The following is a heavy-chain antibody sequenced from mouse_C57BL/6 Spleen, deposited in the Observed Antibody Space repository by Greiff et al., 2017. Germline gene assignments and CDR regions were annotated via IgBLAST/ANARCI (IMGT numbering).Heavy chain of an antibody. CDR1: GYTFTDYY. CDR3: AREIYYGSSPDY. J-gene: IGHJ2*01. V-gene: IGHV1-76*01. Sequence: QVQLQQSGAELVRPGASVKLSCKASGYTFTDYYINWVKQRPGQGLEWIARIYPGSGNTYYNEKFKGKATLTAEKSSSTAYMQLSSLTSEDSAVYFCAREIYYGSSPDYWGQGTTLTVSS. CDR2: IYPGSGNT. D-gene: IGHD1-1*01.